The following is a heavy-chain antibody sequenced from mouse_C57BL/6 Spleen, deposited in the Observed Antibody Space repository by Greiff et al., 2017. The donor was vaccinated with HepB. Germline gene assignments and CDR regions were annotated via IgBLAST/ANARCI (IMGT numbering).Heavy chain of an antibody. V-gene: IGHV1-50*01. CDR3: ARLPITTVVARYFDY. J-gene: IGHJ2*01. CDR1: GYTFTSYW. Sequence: QVQLKQPGAELVKPGASVKLSCKASGYTFTSYWMQWVKQRPGQGLEWIGEIDPSDSYTNYNQKFKGKATLTVDTSSSTAYMQLSSLTSEDSAVYYCARLPITTVVARYFDYWGQGTTLTVSS. CDR2: IDPSDSYT. D-gene: IGHD1-1*01.